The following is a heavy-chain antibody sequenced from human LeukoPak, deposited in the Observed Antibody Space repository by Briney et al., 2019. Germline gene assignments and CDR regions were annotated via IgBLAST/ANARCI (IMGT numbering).Heavy chain of an antibody. V-gene: IGHV3-23*01. D-gene: IGHD5-24*01. CDR2: IYENGGTT. CDR3: ARVDGDGYPDY. J-gene: IGHJ4*02. Sequence: GGSLRLSCVGSGFTFRSHAMSWVRQAPEKGLEFVSGIYENGGTTYYADSVKGRFSISRDNSKNTLYLQMDSLRSDDTAVYYCARVDGDGYPDYWGQGTLVTVSS. CDR1: GFTFRSHA.